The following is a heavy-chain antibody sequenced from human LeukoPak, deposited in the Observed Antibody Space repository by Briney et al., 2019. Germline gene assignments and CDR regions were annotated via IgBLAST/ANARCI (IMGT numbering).Heavy chain of an antibody. CDR3: ARSEIDRGWLYQHRNYYCDY. CDR1: GGSISSGGYY. V-gene: IGHV4-31*03. J-gene: IGHJ4*02. D-gene: IGHD1-14*01. Sequence: SQTLSLTCTVSGGSISSGGYYWSWIRQHPGKGLEWIGYIYYSGSTYYNPSLKSRVTISVDTSKNQFSLKLSSVTAADTAVYYCARSEIDRGWLYQHRNYYCDYWGQGTLVTVSS. CDR2: IYYSGST.